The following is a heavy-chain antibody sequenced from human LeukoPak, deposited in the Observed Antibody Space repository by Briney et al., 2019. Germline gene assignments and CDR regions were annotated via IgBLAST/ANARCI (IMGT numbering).Heavy chain of an antibody. CDR1: GYSISSGYY. CDR2: IYYSGST. CDR3: ARDSPWFGSGMDV. D-gene: IGHD3-10*01. Sequence: SETPSLTCAVSGYSISSGYYWSWIRQPPGKGLEWIGYIYYSGSTNYNPSLKSRVTISVDTSKNQFSLKLSSVTAADTAVYYCARDSPWFGSGMDVWGKGTTVTVSS. J-gene: IGHJ6*04. V-gene: IGHV4-61*01.